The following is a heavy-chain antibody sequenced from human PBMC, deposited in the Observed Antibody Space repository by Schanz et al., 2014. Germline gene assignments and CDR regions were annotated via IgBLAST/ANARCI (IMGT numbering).Heavy chain of an antibody. D-gene: IGHD5-12*01. Sequence: EVQLVESGGGVVQPGGSLRLSCAASGFTFSAFGMHWVRQAPGKGLDWVANIKQDGSEKYYVDSVQGRFTISRDNAKNSLYLQMNSLRAEDTAVYYCARDGYNAYDLKRGDYWGQGTQVAVSS. CDR3: ARDGYNAYDLKRGDY. CDR2: IKQDGSEK. CDR1: GFTFSAFG. J-gene: IGHJ4*02. V-gene: IGHV3-7*01.